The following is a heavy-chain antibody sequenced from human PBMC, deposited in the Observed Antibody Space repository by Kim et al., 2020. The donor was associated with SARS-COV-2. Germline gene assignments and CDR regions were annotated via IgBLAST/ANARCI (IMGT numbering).Heavy chain of an antibody. CDR3: GSQVVSMIRGDIRNNW. V-gene: IGHV4-39*01. Sequence: SETLSLTCTVSGGYISSSSYYWGWIRQPPGKGLEWIGTMYYSGISSYNTSLKSRVTIYVDTSKSQFSLKLTSLNAADKAMHYCGSQVVSMIRGDIRNNW. J-gene: IGHJ5*01. CDR1: GGYISSSSYY. CDR2: MYYSGIS. D-gene: IGHD3-22*01.